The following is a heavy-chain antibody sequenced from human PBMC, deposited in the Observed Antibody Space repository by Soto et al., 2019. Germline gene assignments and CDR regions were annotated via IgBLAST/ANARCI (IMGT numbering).Heavy chain of an antibody. J-gene: IGHJ4*02. CDR3: ARVGREDH. V-gene: IGHV1-46*01. Sequence: QVQLVQSGAEVKKPGASVKVSCKTSGYTFTTYFLHWVRQAPGQGLEWMGVINPNAGNASYAQRFQGRVTMTSDTSPSTVYMELSSLRSEDMAVYYCARVGREDHWGQGTQVTVSS. CDR2: INPNAGNA. CDR1: GYTFTTYF.